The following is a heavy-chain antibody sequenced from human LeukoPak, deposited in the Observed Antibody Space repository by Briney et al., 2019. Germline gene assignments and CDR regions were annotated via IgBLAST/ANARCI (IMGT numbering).Heavy chain of an antibody. CDR3: ARTLGDYNYFDY. CDR2: ISSSSSYI. CDR1: GFTFSSYS. V-gene: IGHV3-21*01. D-gene: IGHD4-11*01. Sequence: GGSLRLSCAASGFTFSSYSMNWVRQAPGKGLEWVSSISSSSSYIYYADSVKGRFTISRDNAKNSLYLQMNSLRAEDTAVYYCARTLGDYNYFDYWGQGTLVTVSS. J-gene: IGHJ4*02.